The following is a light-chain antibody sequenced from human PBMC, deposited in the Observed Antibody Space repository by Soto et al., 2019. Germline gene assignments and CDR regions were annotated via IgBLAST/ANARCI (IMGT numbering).Light chain of an antibody. CDR1: QSVGAS. CDR3: QQHYQWPIT. J-gene: IGKJ5*01. Sequence: EIVLTQSPDFLSLSPGERASLSCRASQSVGASLAWYQQKPGQAPRLLFYRISTRATGIPARFSGSGSGTEFTLTINSLQSEDFAVYYCQQHYQWPITFGQGTRLEIK. V-gene: IGKV3D-15*01. CDR2: RIS.